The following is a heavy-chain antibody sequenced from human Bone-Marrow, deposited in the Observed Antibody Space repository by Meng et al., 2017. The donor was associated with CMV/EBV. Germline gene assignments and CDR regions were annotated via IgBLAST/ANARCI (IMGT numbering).Heavy chain of an antibody. Sequence: SGAASGVTFSRYGIHWVRQAPGKGLEWVAFIRSDGVDKYHVDSVKGRFSISRDNSKSTLYLQANSLRLEDTAIYYCVRDGSNYDLDFWGQGTMVTVSS. V-gene: IGHV3-30*02. D-gene: IGHD3-3*01. CDR2: IRSDGVDK. CDR1: GVTFSRYG. CDR3: VRDGSNYDLDF. J-gene: IGHJ4*02.